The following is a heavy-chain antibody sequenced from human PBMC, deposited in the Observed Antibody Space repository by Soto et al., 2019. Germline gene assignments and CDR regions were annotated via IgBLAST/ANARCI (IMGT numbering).Heavy chain of an antibody. CDR1: GGSFSGYY. D-gene: IGHD6-6*01. V-gene: IGHV4-34*01. J-gene: IGHJ6*02. CDR3: ARRRTSIAARQYYYYYGMDV. CDR2: INHSGST. Sequence: SETLSLTCAVYGGSFSGYYWSWIRQPPGKGLEWIGEINHSGSTNYNPSLKSRVTISVDTSKNQFSLKLSSVTAADTAVYYCARRRTSIAARQYYYYYGMDVWGQGTTVTSP.